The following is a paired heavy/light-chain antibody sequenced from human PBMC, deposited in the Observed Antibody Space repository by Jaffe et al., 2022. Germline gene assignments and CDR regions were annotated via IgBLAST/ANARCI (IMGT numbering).Heavy chain of an antibody. CDR3: ARSGVDGSFDL. J-gene: IGHJ2*01. CDR1: GGSINSYY. V-gene: IGHV4-59*01. CDR2: IYYSGST. D-gene: IGHD3-3*01. Sequence: QVQLHESGPGLVKPSETLSLTCTVSGGSINSYYWSWIRQPPGKGLEWTGYIYYSGSTNYNPSLKSRVTISVDTSKNQFSLKLSSVTAADTAVYYCARSGVDGSFDLWGRGTLVTVSS.
Light chain of an antibody. J-gene: IGLJ2*01. CDR2: SKN. Sequence: SSELTQDPAVSVALGQTVRITCQGDSLRSYYASWYQQKPGQAPVLVIYSKNNRPSGIPDRFSGSSSGNTASLTITGAQAEDEADYYCNSRDSSGNHYVVFGGGTKLTVL. CDR1: SLRSYY. V-gene: IGLV3-19*01. CDR3: NSRDSSGNHYVV.